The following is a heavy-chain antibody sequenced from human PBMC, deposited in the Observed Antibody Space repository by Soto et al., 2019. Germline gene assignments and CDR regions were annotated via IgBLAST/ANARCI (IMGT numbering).Heavy chain of an antibody. J-gene: IGHJ4*02. D-gene: IGHD3-3*01. Sequence: HSETLSLTCTVSGGSINSAGYYWSWLRQHSGQGLEWIGNIYYSGSTNYNPSLKSRVTISIDTSENRFSLNLSSVTAADTAVYYCARVQTIFGIITVFDYWGQGTLVTVSS. CDR1: GGSINSAGYY. V-gene: IGHV4-31*03. CDR3: ARVQTIFGIITVFDY. CDR2: IYYSGST.